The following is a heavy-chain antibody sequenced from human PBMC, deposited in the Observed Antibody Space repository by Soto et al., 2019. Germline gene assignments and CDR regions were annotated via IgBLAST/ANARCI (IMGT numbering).Heavy chain of an antibody. J-gene: IGHJ4*02. Sequence: ASVKVSCKVSGYTLTELSMHWVRQAPGKGLEWMGGIDRDNGNTCYAQKFQGRVTMTRNTSISTAYMELRSLRSDDTAVYYCARPRGHRYGFSYWGQGSLVPVSS. CDR1: GYTLTELS. D-gene: IGHD5-18*01. CDR2: IDRDNGNT. V-gene: IGHV1-24*01. CDR3: ARPRGHRYGFSY.